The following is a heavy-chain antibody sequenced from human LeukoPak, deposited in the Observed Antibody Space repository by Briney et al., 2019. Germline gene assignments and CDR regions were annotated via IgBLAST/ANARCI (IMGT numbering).Heavy chain of an antibody. J-gene: IGHJ6*02. Sequence: GGSLRLSCAASGFTFSSYSMTWVRQAPGKGLEWVSAISGSGGSTYYADSVKGRFTISRDNSKNTLYLQMNSLRAEDTAVYYCAKGGTYYDFWGGYYPYYYYGMDVWGQGTTVTVSS. CDR3: AKGGTYYDFWGGYYPYYYYGMDV. CDR1: GFTFSSYS. CDR2: ISGSGGST. D-gene: IGHD3-3*01. V-gene: IGHV3-23*01.